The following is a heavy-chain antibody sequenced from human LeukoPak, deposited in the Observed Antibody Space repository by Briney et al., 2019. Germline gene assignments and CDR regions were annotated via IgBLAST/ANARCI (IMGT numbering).Heavy chain of an antibody. Sequence: GRSLRLSCAASGFTFSSYSMNWVRQAPGKGLEWVSSISNSSSYIYYADSVKGRFTISRDNAKNSLYLQMNSLRAEDTAVYYCARDFTRGVSSDYWGQGTLVTVSS. J-gene: IGHJ4*02. CDR1: GFTFSSYS. V-gene: IGHV3-21*01. D-gene: IGHD6-6*01. CDR3: ARDFTRGVSSDY. CDR2: ISNSSSYI.